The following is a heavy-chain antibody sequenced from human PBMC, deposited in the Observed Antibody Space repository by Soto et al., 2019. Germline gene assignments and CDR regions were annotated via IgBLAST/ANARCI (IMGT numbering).Heavy chain of an antibody. CDR3: AKDRYLDHDSRGYLFDN. Sequence: EVQLLESGGDLIQPGGSLRLSCAASGFTFNIYAMTWVRQAPGKGLEWVSAISRYGDFTYYADSVEGRFTISRDNSKNTLYLQMNSLRAEDTAVYYCAKDRYLDHDSRGYLFDNWGQGPRVTVSS. V-gene: IGHV3-23*01. J-gene: IGHJ4*02. CDR1: GFTFNIYA. CDR2: ISRYGDFT. D-gene: IGHD3-22*01.